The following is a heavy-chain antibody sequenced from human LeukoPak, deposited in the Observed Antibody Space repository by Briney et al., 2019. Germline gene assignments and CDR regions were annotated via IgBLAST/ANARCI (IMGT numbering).Heavy chain of an antibody. J-gene: IGHJ6*02. CDR2: ISSSSSYM. V-gene: IGHV3-21*06. CDR3: ARDRDVPAIGMDV. Sequence: GGSLRLSCAASGFTFSSYSMIWVRQAPGKGLEWVSSISSSSSYMYYADSVKGRFTISRDNAKNSLYLQMNSLRAEDTAVYYCARDRDVPAIGMDVWGQGTTVTVSS. CDR1: GFTFSSYS.